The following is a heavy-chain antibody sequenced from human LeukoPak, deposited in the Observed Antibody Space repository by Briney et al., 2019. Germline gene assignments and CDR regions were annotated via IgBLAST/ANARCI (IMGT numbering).Heavy chain of an antibody. V-gene: IGHV3-30*03. Sequence: GRSLRLSCAASGFTFSSYGMHWVRQAPGKGLEWVAVISYDGSNKYYADSVKGRFTISRDNSKNTLYLQMNSLRAEDTAVYYCASYATEGYYMDVWGKGTTVTVSS. D-gene: IGHD3-16*01. CDR3: ASYATEGYYMDV. J-gene: IGHJ6*03. CDR1: GFTFSSYG. CDR2: ISYDGSNK.